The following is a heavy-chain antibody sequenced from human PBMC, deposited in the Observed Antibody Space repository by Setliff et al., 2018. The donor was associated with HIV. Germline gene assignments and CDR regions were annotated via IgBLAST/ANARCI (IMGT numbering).Heavy chain of an antibody. CDR2: RSPIFSTT. CDR1: GDTFTTYV. V-gene: IGHV1-69*05. Sequence: ASVKVSCKGSGDTFTTYVVSWVRQAPGQGLEWMGGRSPIFSTTNYAQKFQGRVTITTDESTSRAYMELSSLRSDDTAVYYCASSVDNYGDNRWFDPWGQGTLVTVSS. D-gene: IGHD4-17*01. J-gene: IGHJ5*02. CDR3: ASSVDNYGDNRWFDP.